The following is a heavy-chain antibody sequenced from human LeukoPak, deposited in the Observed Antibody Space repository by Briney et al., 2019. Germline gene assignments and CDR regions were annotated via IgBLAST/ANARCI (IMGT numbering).Heavy chain of an antibody. CDR2: INHSGST. CDR1: GGSFSGYY. CDR3: ASRARRGAVVVAGHYLDY. D-gene: IGHD2-15*01. J-gene: IGHJ4*02. V-gene: IGHV4-34*01. Sequence: SETLSLTCAVYGGSFSGYYWSWIRQPPGKGLEWIGEINHSGSTNYNPSLKSRVTLSVDTSKNQFSLKLSSVTAADTAVYSCASRARRGAVVVAGHYLDYWGQGTLVTVSS.